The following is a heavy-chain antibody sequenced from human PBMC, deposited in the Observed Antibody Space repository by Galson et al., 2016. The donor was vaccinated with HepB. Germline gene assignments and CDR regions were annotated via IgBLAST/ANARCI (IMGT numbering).Heavy chain of an antibody. V-gene: IGHV6-1*01. J-gene: IGHJ4*02. D-gene: IGHD3-3*01. CDR2: TYYRSKWYN. Sequence: CAISGDSVSSDSAAWNWIRQSPSRGLEWLGRTYYRSKWYNDYAVSVKSRITINPDTSKNQFSLQLNSGTPEDTAVCYCAREDRILEWLLPVFDYWGQGTLVTVSS. CDR3: AREDRILEWLLPVFDY. CDR1: GDSVSSDSAA.